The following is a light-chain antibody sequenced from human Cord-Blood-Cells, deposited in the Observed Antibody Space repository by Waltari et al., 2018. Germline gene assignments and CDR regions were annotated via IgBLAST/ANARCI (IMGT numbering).Light chain of an antibody. CDR2: DDS. J-gene: IGLJ2*01. CDR3: QVWDSSSDHPV. CDR1: NLSSNN. Sequence: YVLSQTPSDPVAAAKAVSITSGGTNLSSNNVHCYQQKPGQAPVLVVYDDSDRPSGIPERFSGSNSGNTATLTISRGEAGDEADYYCQVWDSSSDHPVFGGGTKLTVL. V-gene: IGLV3-21*03.